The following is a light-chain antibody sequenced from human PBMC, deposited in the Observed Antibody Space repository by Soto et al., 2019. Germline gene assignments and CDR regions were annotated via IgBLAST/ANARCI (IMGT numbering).Light chain of an antibody. V-gene: IGKV4-1*01. J-gene: IGKJ1*01. Sequence: DIVMTQSPDSLAVSLGERATINCKSSQSVLYSSNNKNYLAWYQQKPGQPPKLLIYWASTRESGVPDRFSGSGSGTYFTLTISSLQAEDGAVYYCQQYYSTPRTFGQGTKVEIK. CDR2: WAS. CDR3: QQYYSTPRT. CDR1: QSVLYSSNNKNY.